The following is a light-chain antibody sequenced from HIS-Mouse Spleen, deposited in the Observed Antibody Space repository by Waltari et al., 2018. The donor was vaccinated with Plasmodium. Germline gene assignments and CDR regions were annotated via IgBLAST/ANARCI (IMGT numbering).Light chain of an antibody. CDR2: WAS. V-gene: IGKV4-1*01. J-gene: IGKJ2*01. Sequence: DIVMTQSPDSLAVSLGARATFNCKSSQSLLYSSNNKNYLAWYQQKPGQPPKLLIYWASTRESGVPDRFSGSGSGTDFTLTISSLQAEDVAVYYCQQYYSTPYTFGQGTKLEIK. CDR3: QQYYSTPYT. CDR1: QSLLYSSNNKNY.